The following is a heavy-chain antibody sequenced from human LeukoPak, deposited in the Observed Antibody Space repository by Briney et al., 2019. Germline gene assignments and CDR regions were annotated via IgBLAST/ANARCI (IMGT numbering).Heavy chain of an antibody. CDR1: GFIVSSNY. CDR2: IYSGGST. CDR3: AILSGSGSYSYFDY. V-gene: IGHV3-53*04. J-gene: IGHJ4*02. Sequence: GGSLRLSCAASGFIVSSNYMSWVRQAAGKGLEWVSVIYSGGSTYYADSVKGRFTISRHDSKNTLYLQMNSLRAEDTAVYYCAILSGSGSYSYFDYWGQGTLVTVSS. D-gene: IGHD3-10*01.